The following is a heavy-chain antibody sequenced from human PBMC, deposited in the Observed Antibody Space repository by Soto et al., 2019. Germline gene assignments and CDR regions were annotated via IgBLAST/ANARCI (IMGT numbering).Heavy chain of an antibody. J-gene: IGHJ5*02. CDR1: GGSISSYY. CDR2: IYYSGST. Sequence: SETLSLTCTVSGGSISSYYWSWIRQPPGKGLEWIGYIYYSGSTNYNPSLKSRVTISVDTSKNQFSLKLSSVTAADTAVYYCARDRNNGNDEYWFDPWGQGTLVTVSS. CDR3: ARDRNNGNDEYWFDP. D-gene: IGHD1-1*01. V-gene: IGHV4-59*01.